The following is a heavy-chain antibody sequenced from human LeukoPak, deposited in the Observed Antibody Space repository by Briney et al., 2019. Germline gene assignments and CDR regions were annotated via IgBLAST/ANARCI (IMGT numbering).Heavy chain of an antibody. CDR3: ASRLTPGGHFDY. CDR2: INPNSGGT. CDR1: GYTFTGYY. D-gene: IGHD4-23*01. V-gene: IGHV1-2*02. Sequence: ASVKVSCKASGYTFTGYYIHWVRQAPGQGLEWMGWINPNSGGTNYAQKYQGRVTMTRDTSISTAYMELSRLRSDDTAVYYCASRLTPGGHFDYWGQGTLVTVSP. J-gene: IGHJ4*02.